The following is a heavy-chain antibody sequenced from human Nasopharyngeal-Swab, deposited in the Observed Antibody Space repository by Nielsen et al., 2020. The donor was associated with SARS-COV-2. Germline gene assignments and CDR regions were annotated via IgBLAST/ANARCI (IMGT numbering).Heavy chain of an antibody. D-gene: IGHD6-6*01. CDR3: AKRPYRSSSRLNWFDP. V-gene: IGHV3-23*01. J-gene: IGHJ5*02. Sequence: GESLKISCAASGFTFSSYAMSWVRQAPGKGLEWVSAISGSGGSPYYADSVKGRFTISRDNSKNTLYLQMNSLRAEDTAVYYCAKRPYRSSSRLNWFDPWGQGTLVTVSS. CDR2: ISGSGGSP. CDR1: GFTFSSYA.